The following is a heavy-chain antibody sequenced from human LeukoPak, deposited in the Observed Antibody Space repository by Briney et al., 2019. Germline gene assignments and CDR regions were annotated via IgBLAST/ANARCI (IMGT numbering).Heavy chain of an antibody. CDR3: APLSIPSGEFDY. V-gene: IGHV3-23*01. CDR2: ISGSGGST. D-gene: IGHD2-2*01. J-gene: IGHJ4*02. Sequence: GPSLRLSCAASGFTFSNQGMSWVRHAPGKGLGWVSSISGSGGSTYYADSVKGRLTISGDNSKNTLYLQMNTLRAEDTAVYYCAPLSIPSGEFDYWGQGTLVTVSS. CDR1: GFTFSNQG.